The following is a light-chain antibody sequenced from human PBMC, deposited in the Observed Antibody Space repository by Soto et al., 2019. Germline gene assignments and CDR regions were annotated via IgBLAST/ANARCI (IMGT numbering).Light chain of an antibody. CDR2: EVS. J-gene: IGLJ2*01. CDR3: ASYTGTSTDVL. Sequence: QSALTQPTSVSGSPGQSITISCTGNGHDIGAYNYVSWYQQHPGKAPRLMLYEVSHRPSGVSNRFSGSKSANTASLTISGLQPEDEADYYCASYTGTSTDVLFGGGTKLTVL. V-gene: IGLV2-14*01. CDR1: GHDIGAYNY.